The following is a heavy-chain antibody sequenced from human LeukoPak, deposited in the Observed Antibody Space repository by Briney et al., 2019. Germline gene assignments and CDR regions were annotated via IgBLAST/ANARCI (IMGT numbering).Heavy chain of an antibody. CDR2: ISSSGSTI. J-gene: IGHJ3*02. D-gene: IGHD3-9*01. CDR1: GFTFSDYY. CDR3: ARYDILTGYYDHDAFDI. V-gene: IGHV3-11*01. Sequence: GGSLRLSCAASGFTFSDYYMSWIRQAPGKGLERVSYISSSGSTIYYADSVKGRFTISRDNAKNSLYLQMNSLRAEDTAVYYCARYDILTGYYDHDAFDIRGQGTMVTVSS.